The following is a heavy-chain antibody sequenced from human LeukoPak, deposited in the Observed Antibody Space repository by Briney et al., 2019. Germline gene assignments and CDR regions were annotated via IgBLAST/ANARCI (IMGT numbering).Heavy chain of an antibody. D-gene: IGHD3-3*01. Sequence: SETLSLTCTVSGGSISSYYWSWIRQPAGKGLEWIGRIYTSGSTNYNPSLKSRVTMSVATSKNQFSLKLSSVTAADTAVYYCAREVLVWSGYYTGFDYWGQGTLVTVSS. J-gene: IGHJ4*02. V-gene: IGHV4-4*07. CDR1: GGSISSYY. CDR2: IYTSGST. CDR3: AREVLVWSGYYTGFDY.